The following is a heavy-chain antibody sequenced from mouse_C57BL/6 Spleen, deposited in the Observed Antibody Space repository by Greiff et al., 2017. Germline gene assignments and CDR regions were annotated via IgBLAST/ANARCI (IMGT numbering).Heavy chain of an antibody. Sequence: QVQLKESGPGILQSSQTLSLTCSFSGFSLSTSGMGVSWIRQPSGKGLEWLAPSYWDDDTRYNPSLKSRLTISKDTSRNQVFLKITSVDTADTATDDCARSYCLTGYAMDYWGQGTTVTVSS. CDR3: ARSYCLTGYAMDY. CDR2: SYWDDDT. J-gene: IGHJ4*01. V-gene: IGHV8-12*01. CDR1: GFSLSTSGMG. D-gene: IGHD1-1*01.